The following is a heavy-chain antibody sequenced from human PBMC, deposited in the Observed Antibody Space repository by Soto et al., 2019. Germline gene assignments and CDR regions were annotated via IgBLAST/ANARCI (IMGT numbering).Heavy chain of an antibody. V-gene: IGHV3-11*01. D-gene: IGHD6-13*01. CDR3: ARDLDSSSWYGGRYYYYGMDV. CDR1: GFTFSDYY. J-gene: IGHJ6*02. Sequence: QVQLVESGGGLVKPGGSLRLSCAASGFTFSDYYMSWIRQAPGKGLEWVSYISSSGSTIYYADSVKGRFTISRDNAKNSLYLQMNSLRAEDTAVYYCARDLDSSSWYGGRYYYYGMDVWGQGTTVTVSS. CDR2: ISSSGSTI.